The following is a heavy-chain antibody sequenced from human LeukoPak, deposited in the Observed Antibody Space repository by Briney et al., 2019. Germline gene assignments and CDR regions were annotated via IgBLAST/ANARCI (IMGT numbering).Heavy chain of an antibody. V-gene: IGHV3-30*18. CDR3: ANDDCSSTNISTHYYYYGMDV. D-gene: IGHD2-2*01. CDR2: ITYDRSNK. CDR1: GFTSSGYG. Sequence: GGSLRLSCAASGFTSSGYGMHWVRQAPGKGLEWGAVITYDRSNKDYADSVKGRFTISRDNSKNSLYMQMNSLRAEGTAGYYCANDDCSSTNISTHYYYYGMDVWGQESTLTASS. J-gene: IGHJ6*02.